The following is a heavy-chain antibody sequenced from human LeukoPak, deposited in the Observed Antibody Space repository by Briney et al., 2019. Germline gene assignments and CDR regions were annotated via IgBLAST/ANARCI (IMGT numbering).Heavy chain of an antibody. V-gene: IGHV4-59*12. CDR1: GGSISADS. CDR3: ARDPNYYYDSSGYGYFDY. D-gene: IGHD3-22*01. CDR2: LYHSGNT. J-gene: IGHJ4*02. Sequence: SETLSLTFAVSGGSISADSWSWIRQPPGKGLECMGSLYHSGNTNYNPSLKGRVTISVDTSKNQFSLKLSSVTAADTAVYYCARDPNYYYDSSGYGYFDYWGQGTLVTVSS.